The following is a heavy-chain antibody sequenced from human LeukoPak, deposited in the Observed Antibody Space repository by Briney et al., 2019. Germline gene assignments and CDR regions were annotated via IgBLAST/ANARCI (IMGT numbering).Heavy chain of an antibody. Sequence: SVKVSCKASGGTFSSYAISWLRQAPGQGLEWTGGIIPIFGTANYAQKFQGRVTITADESTSTAYMELSSLRSEDTAVYYCARGKGIVVVPAATYYMDVWGKGTTVTVSS. CDR3: ARGKGIVVVPAATYYMDV. V-gene: IGHV1-69*13. CDR1: GGTFSSYA. J-gene: IGHJ6*03. CDR2: IIPIFGTA. D-gene: IGHD2-2*01.